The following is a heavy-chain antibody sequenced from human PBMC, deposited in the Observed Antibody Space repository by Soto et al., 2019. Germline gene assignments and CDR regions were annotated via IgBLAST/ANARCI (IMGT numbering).Heavy chain of an antibody. Sequence: GGSLRLSCAASGFTVSSNYMSWVRQAPGKGLEWVSVIYSGGSTYYADSVKGRFTISRDNSKNTLYLQMNSLRAEDTAVYYCARAGAVTTYGMDVWGQGTTVTVSS. CDR1: GFTVSSNY. J-gene: IGHJ6*02. CDR3: ARAGAVTTYGMDV. CDR2: IYSGGST. D-gene: IGHD4-4*01. V-gene: IGHV3-66*01.